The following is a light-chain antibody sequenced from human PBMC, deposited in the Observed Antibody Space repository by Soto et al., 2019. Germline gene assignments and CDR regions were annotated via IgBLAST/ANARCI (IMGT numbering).Light chain of an antibody. CDR2: AAS. V-gene: IGKV1-39*01. CDR3: QQSFTSLT. J-gene: IGKJ2*01. CDR1: QSIKNF. Sequence: DIQMTQSPSSLSACVGDRVTITCRASQSIKNFLNWYQQKPGKAPKLLIYAASILQSGVPSRFSGSGSGTDFTLTITSLQPEDFASYFCQQSFTSLTFGQDTKLEIK.